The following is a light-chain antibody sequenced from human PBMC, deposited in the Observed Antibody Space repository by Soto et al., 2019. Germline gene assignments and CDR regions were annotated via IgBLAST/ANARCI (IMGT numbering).Light chain of an antibody. J-gene: IGKJ5*01. CDR3: QRYGSSAPVT. CDR2: GVS. Sequence: EIVMTQSPATLSVSPGERATLSCRASQPVSSNFLAWYQQKPGQAPRLLIYGVSSRASGIPDRFFGSGSGTDFTLTISRLEPEDFALYYCQRYGSSAPVTFGQGTRLEIK. V-gene: IGKV3-20*01. CDR1: QPVSSNF.